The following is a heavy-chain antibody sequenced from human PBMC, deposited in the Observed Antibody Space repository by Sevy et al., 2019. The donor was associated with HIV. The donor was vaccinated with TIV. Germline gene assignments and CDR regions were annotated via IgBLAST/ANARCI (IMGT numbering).Heavy chain of an antibody. CDR1: GFSFSRSP. CDR3: AREGALSGEVSGSYGMDV. CDR2: MSYNGNKK. V-gene: IGHV3-30*04. D-gene: IGHD3-16*01. Sequence: GGSLRLSCAASGFSFSRSPMHWVRQAPGKGLEWVAVMSYNGNKKYNGASVTGRFTVSREDFKNALYLQMNSLRTKDTAVDYCAREGALSGEVSGSYGMDVWGQGITVTVSS. J-gene: IGHJ6*02.